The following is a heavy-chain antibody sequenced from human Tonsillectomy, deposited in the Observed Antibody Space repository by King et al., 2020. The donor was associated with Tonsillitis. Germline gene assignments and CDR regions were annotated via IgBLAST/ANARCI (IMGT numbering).Heavy chain of an antibody. D-gene: IGHD1-14*01. CDR1: GFSFGNYA. V-gene: IGHV3-49*03. J-gene: IGHJ4*02. CDR3: SITYKNYFDY. Sequence: VQLVESGGGLVQPGRSLRLSCTGSGFSFGNYAMIWFRQAPGKGLEWVGFIRSKGYGATTEYAASVRGRLTISRDDSKTIAYLQMNSLKTEDTAVYYCSITYKNYFDYWGQGTLVTVSS. CDR2: IRSKGYGATT.